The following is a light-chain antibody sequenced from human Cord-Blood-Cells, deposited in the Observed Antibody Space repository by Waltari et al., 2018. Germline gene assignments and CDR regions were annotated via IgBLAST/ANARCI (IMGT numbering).Light chain of an antibody. CDR2: AAS. V-gene: IGKV1-39*01. J-gene: IGKJ4*01. CDR1: QSISSY. Sequence: DIQMTQSPSSLSASVGDRVTITCRASQSISSYLNWYQQKPGKAPKLLIYAASSLQSGVPSRFSGSGSGTDFTLTISCLRPEDFATYYGQQRYSTPLTFGGGTKVEIK. CDR3: QQRYSTPLT.